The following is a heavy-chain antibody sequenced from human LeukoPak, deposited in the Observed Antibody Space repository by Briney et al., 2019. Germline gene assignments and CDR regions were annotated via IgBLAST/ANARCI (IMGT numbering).Heavy chain of an antibody. V-gene: IGHV1-46*01. CDR2: INPSDGTT. CDR3: ARNTRGEDFDY. CDR1: GYIFTNYY. Sequence: ASVKVSCKASGYIFTNYYMHWVRQAPGQGLEWMGIINPSDGTTTSAQKFQGRVTMTRDTSTSTVYMELGTLRSEDTAVYYCARNTRGEDFDYWGQGTLVTVSS. J-gene: IGHJ4*02. D-gene: IGHD3-10*01.